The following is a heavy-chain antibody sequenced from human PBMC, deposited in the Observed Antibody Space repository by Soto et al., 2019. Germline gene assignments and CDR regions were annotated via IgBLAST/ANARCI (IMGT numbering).Heavy chain of an antibody. Sequence: QVQLQESGPGLVKPSETLSLTCSVSGGSIDGLYWTWVRQSPGRGLEWIGWIYSSGTTTYNPSLKSRVAMSVDTSKNQFSLKLSSVTAADTAIYYCAKLRNHYSMDVWGRGTTVAVSS. J-gene: IGHJ6*03. CDR1: GGSIDGLY. CDR3: AKLRNHYSMDV. CDR2: IYSSGTT. V-gene: IGHV4-59*08.